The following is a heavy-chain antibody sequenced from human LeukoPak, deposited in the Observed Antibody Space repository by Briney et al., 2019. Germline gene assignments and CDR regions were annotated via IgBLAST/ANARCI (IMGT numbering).Heavy chain of an antibody. CDR3: ARDPDSSWYYFDY. V-gene: IGHV1-3*01. D-gene: IGHD6-13*01. CDR1: GYTFTSYA. CDR2: INAGNGNT. J-gene: IGHJ4*02. Sequence: ASVKVSCKASGYTFTSYAMHWVCQAPGQRLEWMGWINAGNGNTKYSQKFQGRVTIARDTSASTAYMELSSLRSEDTAVYYCARDPDSSWYYFDYWGQGTLVTVSS.